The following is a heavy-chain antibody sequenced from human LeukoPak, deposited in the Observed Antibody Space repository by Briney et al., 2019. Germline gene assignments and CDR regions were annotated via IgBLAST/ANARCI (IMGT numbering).Heavy chain of an antibody. CDR1: GFRFSSYA. CDR3: AKDERNWNYNLASQAYD. Sequence: GGSLRLACAASGFRFSSYAMSWVRQAPGKGLEWVSAISGSGVSTYYAHSVKGRFTVSRDKSKNTLYLQMSSLRAEDTAVYYCAKDERNWNYNLASQAYDWGQGTLVTVSS. J-gene: IGHJ4*02. D-gene: IGHD1-7*01. V-gene: IGHV3-23*01. CDR2: ISGSGVST.